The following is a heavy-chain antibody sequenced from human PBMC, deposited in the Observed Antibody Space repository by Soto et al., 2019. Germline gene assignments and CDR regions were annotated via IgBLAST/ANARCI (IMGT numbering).Heavy chain of an antibody. D-gene: IGHD6-13*01. J-gene: IGHJ5*02. CDR3: ARGISKYSSWYEPHTWFYA. CDR2: LYFNGGT. CDR1: GGPINSHDYY. Sequence: QVQLQESGPGLVKPSQTLSLTCNVSGGPINSHDYYWSWLRQSPGKGLEWIGYLYFNGGTQYNPSLRSPVSMSFDTSKKHFALKKRSVTAAYTAVYYCARGISKYSSWYEPHTWFYACGQGALVTVSS. V-gene: IGHV4-30-4*01.